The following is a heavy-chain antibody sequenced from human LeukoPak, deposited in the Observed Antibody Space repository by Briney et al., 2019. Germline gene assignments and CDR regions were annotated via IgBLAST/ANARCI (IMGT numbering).Heavy chain of an antibody. D-gene: IGHD3-3*01. CDR1: GGSISSYY. Sequence: SETLSLTCTVSGGSISSYYWSWIRQPPGKGLEWIGYIYYSGSTNYNPSLKSRVTISVDTSKNQFSLKLSSVTAADTAVYYCARVIGFWSGSDAFDIWGQGTMVTVSS. CDR3: ARVIGFWSGSDAFDI. V-gene: IGHV4-59*01. CDR2: IYYSGST. J-gene: IGHJ3*02.